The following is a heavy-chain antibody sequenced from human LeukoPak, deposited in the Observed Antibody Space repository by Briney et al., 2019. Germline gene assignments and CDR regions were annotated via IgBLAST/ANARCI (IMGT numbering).Heavy chain of an antibody. CDR3: ARGPRIAVADIDY. CDR2: IIPIFGTA. Sequence: SVKVSCKASGGTFSSYAISWVRQAPGQGLEWMGGIIPIFGTANYAQKFRGRVTITADESTSTAYLELSSLRSEDTAVYYCARGPRIAVADIDYWGQGTLVTVSS. J-gene: IGHJ4*02. V-gene: IGHV1-69*13. CDR1: GGTFSSYA. D-gene: IGHD6-19*01.